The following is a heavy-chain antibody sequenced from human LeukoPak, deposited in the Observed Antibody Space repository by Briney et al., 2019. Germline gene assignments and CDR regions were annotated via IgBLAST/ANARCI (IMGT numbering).Heavy chain of an antibody. D-gene: IGHD3-3*01. J-gene: IGHJ4*02. CDR3: ARVAQGGYYDFRSGYYQYYFNY. V-gene: IGHV4-59*11. CDR2: IYYSGST. CDR1: GGSISSHY. Sequence: SETLSLTCTVSGGSISSHYWSWIRQPPGKGLEWIGYIYYSGSTNYNPSLKSRVTISVDTSKNQFSLKLSSVTAADTAVYYCARVAQGGYYDFRSGYYQYYFNYWGQGTLVTVSS.